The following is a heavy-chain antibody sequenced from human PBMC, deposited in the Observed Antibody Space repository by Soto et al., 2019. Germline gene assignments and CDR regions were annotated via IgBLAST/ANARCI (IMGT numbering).Heavy chain of an antibody. D-gene: IGHD6-19*01. Sequence: QPGGSLRLSCAVSGFTLTTYSMNWVRQAPGKGLEWISFINKNGFTIYYVDSVKGRFTISRDYAKNSLYLQMDSLRHEDTAVYYCARGAVTGTSLFDYWGLGTLVTVSS. CDR2: INKNGFTI. V-gene: IGHV3-48*02. CDR3: ARGAVTGTSLFDY. CDR1: GFTLTTYS. J-gene: IGHJ4*02.